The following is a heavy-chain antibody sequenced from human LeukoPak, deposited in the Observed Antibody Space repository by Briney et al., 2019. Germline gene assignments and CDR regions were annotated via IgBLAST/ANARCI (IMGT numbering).Heavy chain of an antibody. Sequence: GASVKVSCKASGGTFSSYAISWVRQAPGQGLEWMGGIIPIFGTANYAQKFQGRVTITADESTRTAYMELSSLRSEDTAVYYCARSSASIVVVPAAMHYYYGMDVWGKGTTVTVSS. V-gene: IGHV1-69*13. J-gene: IGHJ6*04. D-gene: IGHD2-2*01. CDR2: IIPIFGTA. CDR1: GGTFSSYA. CDR3: ARSSASIVVVPAAMHYYYGMDV.